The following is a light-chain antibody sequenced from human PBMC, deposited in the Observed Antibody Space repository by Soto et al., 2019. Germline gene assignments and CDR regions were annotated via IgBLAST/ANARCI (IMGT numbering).Light chain of an antibody. CDR1: NSNVGGGYD. J-gene: IGLJ2*01. CDR3: QSYDSSLSGSRV. V-gene: IGLV1-40*01. Sequence: QSVLTQPPSVYGAPGQTVTISCTGSNSNVGGGYDVHWYQQLPGTAPKLLIYGNSNRPSGVPDRFSGSKPGTSASLAITGLQAEDEADYYCQSYDSSLSGSRVFGGGTQLTVL. CDR2: GNS.